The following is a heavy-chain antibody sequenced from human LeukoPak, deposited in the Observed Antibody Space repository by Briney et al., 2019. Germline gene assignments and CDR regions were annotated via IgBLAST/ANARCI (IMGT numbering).Heavy chain of an antibody. CDR1: GFTFSSYW. CDR2: IRYDGSNK. D-gene: IGHD3-22*01. CDR3: ARVWYYDSSGYYYVDFFFDY. V-gene: IGHV3-30*02. Sequence: GGSLRLSYAASGFTFSSYWMSWVRQAPGKGLEWVAFIRYDGSNKYYADSVKGRFTISRDNSENTLYLQMNSLRSDDTAVYYCARVWYYDSSGYYYVDFFFDYWGQGTLVTVSS. J-gene: IGHJ4*02.